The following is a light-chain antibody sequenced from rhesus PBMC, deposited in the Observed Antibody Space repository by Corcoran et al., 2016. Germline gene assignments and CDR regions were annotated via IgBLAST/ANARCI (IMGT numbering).Light chain of an antibody. CDR2: GAS. CDR1: QSVSSY. J-gene: IGKJ2*01. Sequence: EIVMTQSPATLALSPGERAILSCRASQSVSSYLTWYQQKPGPPPMLLFYGASPSATGIPARFSGRGSETEFTLTISGLEVEDVGGYFCLQTSKWPYTFGQGTKVEIK. CDR3: LQTSKWPYT. V-gene: IGKV3-24*03.